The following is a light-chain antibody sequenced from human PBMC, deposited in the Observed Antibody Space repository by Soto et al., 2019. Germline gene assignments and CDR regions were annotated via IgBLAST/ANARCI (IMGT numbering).Light chain of an antibody. Sequence: EIVLTQSPGTPSLSPGERATLSCRASQSVSSSYLAWYQQKPGQAPRLLIYGASSRATGIPDRFSGSGSGTEFTCSIHSLQSEDVAVYYCQQYTIWVRTFGELTKVDIX. CDR2: GAS. CDR1: QSVSSSY. CDR3: QQYTIWVRT. J-gene: IGKJ1*01. V-gene: IGKV3-20*01.